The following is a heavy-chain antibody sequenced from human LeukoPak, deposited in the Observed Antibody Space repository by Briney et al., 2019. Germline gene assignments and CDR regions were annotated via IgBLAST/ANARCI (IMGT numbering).Heavy chain of an antibody. J-gene: IGHJ4*01. Sequence: PSETLSLTCTVSGGSISSSSYYWGWIRQPPGKGLEWNGSIYYSGSTYYNPSLKSRVTISVDTSKNQFSLKLSSVTAADPAVYYCARVVVGALFDYXXXXXXVXVSS. CDR2: IYYSGST. CDR3: ARVVVGALFDY. D-gene: IGHD1-26*01. V-gene: IGHV4-39*01. CDR1: GGSISSSSYY.